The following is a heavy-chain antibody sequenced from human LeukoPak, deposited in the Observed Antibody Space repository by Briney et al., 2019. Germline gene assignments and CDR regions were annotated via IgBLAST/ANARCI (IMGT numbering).Heavy chain of an antibody. CDR1: GFTFSSYG. D-gene: IGHD3-3*01. Sequence: GGSLRLSCAASGFTFSSYGMHWVRQAPGKGLEWVAVIWYDGSNKYYADSVKGRFTISRDNSKNTLYLQMNSLRAEDTAVYYCARDQYDFWSGFGNYYYYMDVWGKGTTVTVSS. J-gene: IGHJ6*03. CDR2: IWYDGSNK. CDR3: ARDQYDFWSGFGNYYYYMDV. V-gene: IGHV3-33*01.